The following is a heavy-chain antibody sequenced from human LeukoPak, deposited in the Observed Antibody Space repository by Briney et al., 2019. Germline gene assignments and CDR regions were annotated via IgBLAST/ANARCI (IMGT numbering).Heavy chain of an antibody. CDR2: IYYSGST. CDR1: GGSISSSSYY. V-gene: IGHV4-39*07. CDR3: ARTSVVPAAIGWFDP. D-gene: IGHD2-2*01. Sequence: SETLSLTCTVSGGSISSSSYYWGWIRQPPGKGLEWIGSIYYSGSTYYNPSLKSRVTISVDTSKNQFSLKLSSVTAADTAVYYCARTSVVPAAIGWFDPWGQGTLVTVSS. J-gene: IGHJ5*02.